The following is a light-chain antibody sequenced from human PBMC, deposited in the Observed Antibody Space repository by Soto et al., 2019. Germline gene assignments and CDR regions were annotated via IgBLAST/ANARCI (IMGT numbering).Light chain of an antibody. CDR1: QSVSSNY. J-gene: IGKJ2*01. CDR2: GAS. Sequence: EIVLTQSPDTLSLSPGERATLSCRASQSVSSNYLAWYQQKPGQAPRLLIYGASSRATGITDRFSGSGSGTDFTLNISRLEPEDFAVYYCQQYGTSPLYTFGQGTKLEIK. CDR3: QQYGTSPLYT. V-gene: IGKV3-20*01.